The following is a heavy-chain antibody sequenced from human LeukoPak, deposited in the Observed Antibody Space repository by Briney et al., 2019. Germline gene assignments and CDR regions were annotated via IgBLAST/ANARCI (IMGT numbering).Heavy chain of an antibody. D-gene: IGHD3-22*01. CDR2: INPCGGST. CDR3: ARDAGKYYDSSGYYHFDY. V-gene: IGHV1-46*01. J-gene: IGHJ4*02. Sequence: GASVKVSCKASGYTFTSYYMHWVRQAPGQGLEWMGIINPCGGSTSYAQKLKGRVTMTRDTSTSTVYMELRSLRSEDTAVYYCARDAGKYYDSSGYYHFDYWGQGTLVTVSS. CDR1: GYTFTSYY.